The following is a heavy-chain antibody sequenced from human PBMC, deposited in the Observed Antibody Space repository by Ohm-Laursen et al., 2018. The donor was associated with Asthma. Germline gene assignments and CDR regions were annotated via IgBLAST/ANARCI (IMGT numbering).Heavy chain of an antibody. D-gene: IGHD3-3*01. CDR2: ISYDGSNK. V-gene: IGHV3-30*03. J-gene: IGHJ4*02. CDR1: GFTFSSYG. Sequence: SLRLSCTAPGFTFSSYGMHWVRQAPGKGLEWVAVISYDGSNKYYADAVKGRFTISRDNAKSTLYLLLNRLRVEDTAVYYCARAQEASGLYNSYFDYWGQGTLVTVSS. CDR3: ARAQEASGLYNSYFDY.